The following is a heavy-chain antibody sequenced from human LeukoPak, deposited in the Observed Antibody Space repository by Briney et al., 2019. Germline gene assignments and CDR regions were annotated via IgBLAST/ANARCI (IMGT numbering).Heavy chain of an antibody. D-gene: IGHD3-16*02. CDR2: ISSSSTI. CDR1: GFTFSSYS. V-gene: IGHV3-48*01. Sequence: GGSLRLSCAASGFTFSSYSMNWVRQAPGKGLEWVSYISSSSTIYYADSVKGRFTISRDNAKNSLYLQMNSLRAEDTAVYYCAREGVRMITFGGVIVPGAFDIWGQGTMVTVSS. J-gene: IGHJ3*02. CDR3: AREGVRMITFGGVIVPGAFDI.